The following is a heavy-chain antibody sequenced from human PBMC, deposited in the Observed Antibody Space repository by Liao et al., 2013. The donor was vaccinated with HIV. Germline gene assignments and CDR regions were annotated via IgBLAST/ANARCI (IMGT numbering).Heavy chain of an antibody. J-gene: IGHJ4*02. Sequence: QLQLQESGPGLVKPSETLSLTCSVFGGPISSYFWSWIRQSPGRGLEMIAYIYNSGSTNYNPSLKSRATLSVDTSKNQFSLKLSSVTAADTAVYYCAAGRDYFDYWGQGTLVTVSS. V-gene: IGHV4-59*01. D-gene: IGHD1-26*01. CDR2: IYNSGST. CDR1: GGPISSYF. CDR3: AAGRDYFDY.